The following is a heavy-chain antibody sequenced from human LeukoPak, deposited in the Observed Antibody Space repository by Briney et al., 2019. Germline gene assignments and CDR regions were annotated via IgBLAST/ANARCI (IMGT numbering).Heavy chain of an antibody. CDR2: INHSGST. Sequence: SETLSLTCAVYGGSFSGYYWSWIRQPPGKGLEWIGEINHSGSTNYNPSLKSRVTISVDTSKNQFSLKLSSVTAADTAVYYCARGNTYYYGSGSYRYYYMDVWGKGTTVTISS. J-gene: IGHJ6*03. CDR1: GGSFSGYY. D-gene: IGHD3-10*01. CDR3: ARGNTYYYGSGSYRYYYMDV. V-gene: IGHV4-34*01.